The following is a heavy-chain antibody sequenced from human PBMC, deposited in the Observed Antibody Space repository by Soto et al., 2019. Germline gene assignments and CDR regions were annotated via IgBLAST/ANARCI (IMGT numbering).Heavy chain of an antibody. D-gene: IGHD4-4*01. CDR2: IIPILGIA. CDR3: AIDNLLTVPEQIPIFDY. CDR1: GGTFSSYT. J-gene: IGHJ4*02. Sequence: ASVKVSCKASGGTFSSYTISWVRQAPGQGLEWMGRIIPILGIANYAQKFQGRVTITADKSTSTAYMELSSLRSEDTAVYYCAIDNLLTVPEQIPIFDYWGQGTLVTVSS. V-gene: IGHV1-69*04.